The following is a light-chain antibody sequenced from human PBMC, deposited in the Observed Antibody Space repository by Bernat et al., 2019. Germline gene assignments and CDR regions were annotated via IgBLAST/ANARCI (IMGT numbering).Light chain of an antibody. CDR2: GNS. CDR3: QSYDSSPTVE. CDR1: SSNIGAGYD. J-gene: IGLJ2*01. V-gene: IGLV1-40*01. Sequence: QSVLTQPPSVSGAPGQRVTISCTGSSSNIGAGYDVHWYQQLPGTAPKLLIYGNSNRPSGVPDRFSGSKSGTSASLAIAGLQAEDEADYYCQSYDSSPTVEFGGGTKLTVL.